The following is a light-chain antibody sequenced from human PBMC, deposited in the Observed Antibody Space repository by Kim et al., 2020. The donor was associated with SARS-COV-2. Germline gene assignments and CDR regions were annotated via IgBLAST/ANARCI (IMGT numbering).Light chain of an antibody. V-gene: IGKV3-20*01. J-gene: IGKJ2*01. CDR1: RRGDGID. CDR3: QQWGSSTKT. CDR2: GAS. Sequence: GEGRTPPCWGARRGDGIDLAWYQHKPGQAPRLLINGASNRATGTPDRFSGSGSGTDFTLTISRLEPEDFAVYYCQQWGSSTKTFGQGTKLEI.